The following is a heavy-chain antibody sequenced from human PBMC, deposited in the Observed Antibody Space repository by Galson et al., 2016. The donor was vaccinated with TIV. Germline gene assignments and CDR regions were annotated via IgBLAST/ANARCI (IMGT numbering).Heavy chain of an antibody. D-gene: IGHD6-19*01. V-gene: IGHV7-4-1*02. CDR2: INTDTGHP. Sequence: SCKASGYTFRNYAMYWMRQAPGQGFEWMGWINTDTGHPTYAQGFTGRFVFSLDTSVNTAYLEITSLRTEDTAVYYCAREKAGPGYWGQGTLITVSS. CDR1: GYTFRNYA. J-gene: IGHJ4*02. CDR3: AREKAGPGY.